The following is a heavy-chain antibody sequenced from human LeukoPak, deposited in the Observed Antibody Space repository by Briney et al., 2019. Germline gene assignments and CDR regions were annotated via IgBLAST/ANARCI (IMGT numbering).Heavy chain of an antibody. J-gene: IGHJ4*02. CDR1: GFTFSSYG. D-gene: IGHD3-22*01. V-gene: IGHV3-23*01. CDR2: ISGSGGST. Sequence: PGGSLRLSCAASGFTFSSYGMTWVRQAPGKGLEWVSGISGSGGSTYYADSVKGRFTISRDNAKNSLYLQMNSLRAEDTAVYYCARRASSGYDYWGQGTLVTVSS. CDR3: ARRASSGYDY.